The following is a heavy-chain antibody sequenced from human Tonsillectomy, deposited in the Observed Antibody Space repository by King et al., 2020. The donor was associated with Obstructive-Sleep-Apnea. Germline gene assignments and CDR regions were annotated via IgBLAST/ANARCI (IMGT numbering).Heavy chain of an antibody. D-gene: IGHD6-13*01. CDR1: GGSISSYY. J-gene: IGHJ5*02. Sequence: VQLQESGPGLVKPSETLSLTCTVSGGSISSYYWSWIRQPPGKGLEWIGYIYYSGSTNYNPSLKSRVTISVDTSKNQFSLTLSSVTSADTAVYYCARQTDSSSWYGFDPWGQGTLVTVSS. CDR3: ARQTDSSSWYGFDP. CDR2: IYYSGST. V-gene: IGHV4-59*08.